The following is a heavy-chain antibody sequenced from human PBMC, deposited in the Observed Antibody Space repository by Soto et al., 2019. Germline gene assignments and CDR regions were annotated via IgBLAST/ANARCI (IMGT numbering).Heavy chain of an antibody. CDR3: ARDDSSSMDV. D-gene: IGHD6-13*01. Sequence: PGGSLRLSCAASGFTFSSYAMHWVRQAPGKGLEWVAVISYDGSNKYYADSVKGRFTISRDNSKNTLYLQMNSLRAEDTAVYYCARDDSSSMDVWGQGTTVTVSS. J-gene: IGHJ6*02. CDR2: ISYDGSNK. CDR1: GFTFSSYA. V-gene: IGHV3-30-3*01.